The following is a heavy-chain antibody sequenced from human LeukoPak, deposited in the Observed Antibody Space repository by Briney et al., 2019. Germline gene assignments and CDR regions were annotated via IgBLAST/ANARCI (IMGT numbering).Heavy chain of an antibody. V-gene: IGHV3-30*02. J-gene: IGHJ3*02. CDR1: GFTFSSYG. CDR3: AKDWRAYCSSTSCQTDAFDI. Sequence: GGSLRLSCAASGFTFSSYGMHWVRQAPGKGLEWVAFIRYDGSNKYYADSVKGRFTISRDNSKNTLYLQMNSLRAEDTAVYYCAKDWRAYCSSTSCQTDAFDIWGQGTMVTVSS. CDR2: IRYDGSNK. D-gene: IGHD2-2*01.